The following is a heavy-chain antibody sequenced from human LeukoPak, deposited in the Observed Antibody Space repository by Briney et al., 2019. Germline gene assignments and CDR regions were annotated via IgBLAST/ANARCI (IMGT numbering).Heavy chain of an antibody. V-gene: IGHV3-21*01. D-gene: IGHD3-22*01. CDR1: GFTFSSYS. CDR2: ISSSSSYI. CDR3: ARDVHYYDSSGYYDHYYYYYGMDV. J-gene: IGHJ6*02. Sequence: GGSLRLSRAASGFTFSSYSMNWVRQAPGKGLEWVSSISSSSSYIYYADSVKGRFTISRGNAKNSLYLQMNSLRAEDTAVYYCARDVHYYDSSGYYDHYYYYYGMDVWGQGTTVTVSS.